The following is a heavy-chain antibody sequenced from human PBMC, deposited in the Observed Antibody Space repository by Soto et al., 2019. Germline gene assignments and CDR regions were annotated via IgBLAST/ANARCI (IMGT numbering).Heavy chain of an antibody. J-gene: IGHJ6*03. CDR1: GYTFTSYG. Sequence: GASVKVSCKASGYTFTSYGISWVRQAPGQGLEWMGWISAYNGNTNYAQKLQGRVTMTTDTSTSTAYMELRSQRSDDTAVYYCARVYSSGWSIDYYYYYYMDVWGKGTTVTVSS. CDR3: ARVYSSGWSIDYYYYYYMDV. CDR2: ISAYNGNT. V-gene: IGHV1-18*01. D-gene: IGHD6-19*01.